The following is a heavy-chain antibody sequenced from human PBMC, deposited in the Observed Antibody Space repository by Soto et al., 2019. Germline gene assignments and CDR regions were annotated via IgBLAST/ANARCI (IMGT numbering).Heavy chain of an antibody. CDR2: ISAYNGNT. Sequence: GASVKVSCKASGYTFTSYGISWVRQAPGQGXEWMGWISAYNGNTNYAQKLQGRVTMTTDTSTSTAYMELRSLRSDDTAVYYCARDQGYCSGGSCPHYYYYGMDVWGQGTTVTVSS. D-gene: IGHD2-15*01. CDR3: ARDQGYCSGGSCPHYYYYGMDV. J-gene: IGHJ6*02. V-gene: IGHV1-18*04. CDR1: GYTFTSYG.